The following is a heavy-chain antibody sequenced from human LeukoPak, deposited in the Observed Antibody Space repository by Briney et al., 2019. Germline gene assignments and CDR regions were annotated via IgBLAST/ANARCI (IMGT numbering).Heavy chain of an antibody. D-gene: IGHD3-3*01. Sequence: TETLSLTCTVSGGSISIAHYFWDWIRQPPGKGLEWIGSTYYDGSTYYNPSLKSRVTISRDTSKDQFSLRLSSVAAADTAVYYCARHSSGRPVDYWGQGTLVTVSS. V-gene: IGHV4-39*07. CDR1: GGSISIAHYF. CDR2: TYYDGST. CDR3: ARHSSGRPVDY. J-gene: IGHJ4*02.